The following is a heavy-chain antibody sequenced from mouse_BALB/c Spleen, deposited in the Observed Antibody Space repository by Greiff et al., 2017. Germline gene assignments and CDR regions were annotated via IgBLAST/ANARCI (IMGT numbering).Heavy chain of an antibody. CDR3: ASSDNIPFDY. CDR2: ISSGSSTI. CDR1: GFTFSSFG. Sequence: EVQLVESGGGLVQPGGSRKLSCAASGFTFSSFGMHWVRQAPEKGLEWVAYISSGSSTIYYADTVKGRFTISRDNPKNTLFLQMTSLRSEDTAMYYCASSDNIPFDYWGQGTTLTVSS. J-gene: IGHJ2*01. V-gene: IGHV5-17*02. D-gene: IGHD6-1*01.